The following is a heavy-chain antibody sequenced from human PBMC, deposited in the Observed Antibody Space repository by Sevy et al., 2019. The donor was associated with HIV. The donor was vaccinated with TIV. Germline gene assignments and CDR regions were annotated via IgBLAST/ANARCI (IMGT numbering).Heavy chain of an antibody. J-gene: IGHJ6*02. V-gene: IGHV4-61*01. CDR3: ARAAANYYYAMDV. CDR2: IYFTGYT. Sequence: SETLSLTCTVSGGYVSDGSYYWSWIRQSPGKGLEWIGYIYFTGYTNYKPSLMSRVTISLDTSKNQFSLRLSSVTAADTAIYYCARAAANYYYAMDVWGQGTTVTVSS. CDR1: GGYVSDGSYY.